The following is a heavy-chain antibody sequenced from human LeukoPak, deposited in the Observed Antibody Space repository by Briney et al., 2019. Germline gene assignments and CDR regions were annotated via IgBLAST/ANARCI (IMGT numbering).Heavy chain of an antibody. V-gene: IGHV4-39*07. CDR3: ARDWSGKGDLFDY. Sequence: SETLSLTCAVSGGSISSSSYHWGWIRQPPGKGLEWIGSIYYSGNTYYNPSLKSPVTISVDTSKNQFSLKLSSVTAADTAVYYCARDWSGKGDLFDYWGQGTLVTVSS. CDR2: IYYSGNT. D-gene: IGHD1-14*01. J-gene: IGHJ4*02. CDR1: GGSISSSSYH.